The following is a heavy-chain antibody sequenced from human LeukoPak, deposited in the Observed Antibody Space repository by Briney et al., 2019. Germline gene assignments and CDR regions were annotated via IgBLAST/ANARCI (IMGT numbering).Heavy chain of an antibody. CDR2: ISSGSTYM. J-gene: IGHJ3*02. D-gene: IGHD6-6*01. V-gene: IGHV3-21*01. CDR1: GFTFGSYS. Sequence: GGSLRLSCAASGFTFGSYSMNWVRQAPWKGLEWISSISSGSTYMYYADSVKGRFTISRDNAQNSMYLQMNSLRAEDTAVYYCGRVGGRSKAAKGDAFDIWGQGTMVTVSS. CDR3: GRVGGRSKAAKGDAFDI.